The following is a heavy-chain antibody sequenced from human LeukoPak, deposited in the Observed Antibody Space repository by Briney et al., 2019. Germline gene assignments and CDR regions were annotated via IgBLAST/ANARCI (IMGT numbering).Heavy chain of an antibody. CDR2: MNPNSGNT. V-gene: IGHV1-8*03. CDR3: ARLSGGLYYDSSGYSSFDY. Sequence: GASVKVSCKASGYTFTSYDINWVRQATGQGLEWMGWMNPNSGNTGYAQKFQGRVTITRNTSISTAYMELSSLRSEDTAVYYCARLSGGLYYDSSGYSSFDYWGQGTLVTVSS. J-gene: IGHJ4*02. D-gene: IGHD3-22*01. CDR1: GYTFTSYD.